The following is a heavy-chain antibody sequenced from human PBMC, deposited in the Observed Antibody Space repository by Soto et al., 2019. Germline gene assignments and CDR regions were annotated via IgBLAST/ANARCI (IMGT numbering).Heavy chain of an antibody. J-gene: IGHJ5*02. CDR3: TGRFYYSS. V-gene: IGHV3-74*01. Sequence: EVQLVESGGGLAQPGGSLRLSCLTSGDTVSGHWMHWVRQFSGKGLVWVSGVNSDGTNTIYADSVKGRFTISRDNGKNTVYLQMDSLRDEDTAIYYFTGRFYYSSWGQGILVTVSS. CDR1: GDTVSGHW. D-gene: IGHD3-10*01. CDR2: VNSDGTNT.